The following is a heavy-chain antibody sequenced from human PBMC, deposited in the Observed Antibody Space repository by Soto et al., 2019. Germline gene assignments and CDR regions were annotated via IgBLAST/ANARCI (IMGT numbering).Heavy chain of an antibody. V-gene: IGHV3-23*01. CDR2: ISGSGGST. CDR1: GFTFISYA. Sequence: WGSLRLSCAASGFTFISYAISCVRQSPFKGLEWVSAISGSGGSTYYADSVKGRFTISRDNSKNTLYLQMNSLRAEDTAVYYCAKEIYYYDSSGHPFDYWGQGTLVTVSS. J-gene: IGHJ4*02. CDR3: AKEIYYYDSSGHPFDY. D-gene: IGHD3-22*01.